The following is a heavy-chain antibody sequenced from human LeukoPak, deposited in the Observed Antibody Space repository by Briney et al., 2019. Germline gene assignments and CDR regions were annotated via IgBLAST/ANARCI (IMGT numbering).Heavy chain of an antibody. D-gene: IGHD6-19*01. CDR1: GYTFTSYY. J-gene: IGHJ4*02. Sequence: ASVKVSCKASGYTFTSYYMHWVRQAPGQGLEWMGIINPSGGSTSYAQKFQGRVTMTRDTSTSTVYMELSSLRSEDTAAYYCARGVDSSGWYRGSFDYWGQGTLVTVSS. CDR2: INPSGGST. V-gene: IGHV1-46*01. CDR3: ARGVDSSGWYRGSFDY.